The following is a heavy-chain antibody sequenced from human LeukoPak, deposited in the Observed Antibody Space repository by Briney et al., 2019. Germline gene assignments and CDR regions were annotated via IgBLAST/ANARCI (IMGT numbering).Heavy chain of an antibody. D-gene: IGHD2-15*01. CDR2: IYYSGST. CDR1: GGSISSYY. CDR3: ARLGYCSGGSCSHPVDY. J-gene: IGHJ4*02. V-gene: IGHV4-59*08. Sequence: PSETLSLTCTVSGGSISSYYWSWIRQPPGKGLEWIGYIYYSGSTNYNPSLKSRVTISVDTSKNQFSLKLSSVTAADTAVYYCARLGYCSGGSCSHPVDYWGQGTLVTVSS.